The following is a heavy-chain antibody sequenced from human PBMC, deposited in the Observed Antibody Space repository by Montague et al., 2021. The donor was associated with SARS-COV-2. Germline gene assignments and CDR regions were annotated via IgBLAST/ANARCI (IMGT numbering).Heavy chain of an antibody. CDR3: ARARRGSGSGSYFDILVNWFDP. CDR2: IDWDDDK. D-gene: IGHD3-10*01. CDR1: GFSLSTSGMC. Sequence: PALVKPTQTLTLTCTFSGFSLSTSGMCVSWIRQPPGKALEWLALIDWDDDKYYSTSLKTRLTISKDTSKNQVVLTMTNMDPVDTAVYYCARARRGSGSGSYFDILVNWFDPWGQGTLVTVSS. V-gene: IGHV2-70*02. J-gene: IGHJ5*02.